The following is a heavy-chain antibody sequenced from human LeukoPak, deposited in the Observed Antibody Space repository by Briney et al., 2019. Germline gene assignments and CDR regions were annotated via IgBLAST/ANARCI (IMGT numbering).Heavy chain of an antibody. CDR1: GFTLGSYT. CDR3: ARDNGWYYFDY. V-gene: IGHV3-48*04. CDR2: ISSSSSTI. Sequence: GGSLRLSCAASGFTLGSYTMNWVRQAPGKGLEWVSYISSSSSTIQYADSVKGRFTISRDNAKNSLYLQMNSLRAEDTAVYYCARDNGWYYFDYWGQGTLVTVSS. J-gene: IGHJ4*02. D-gene: IGHD6-19*01.